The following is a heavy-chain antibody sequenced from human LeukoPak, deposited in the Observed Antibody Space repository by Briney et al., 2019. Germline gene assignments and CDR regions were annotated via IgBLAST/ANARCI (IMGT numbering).Heavy chain of an antibody. CDR2: ISYDGSNK. CDR3: TKDLHVDISMDV. J-gene: IGHJ6*02. Sequence: GGSLRLSCAASGFTFSSYGMHWVRQAPGKGLEWVAVISYDGSNKYYADSVKGRFTISRDNSKNTLYLQMNSLRAEDTAVYYCTKDLHVDISMDVWGQGTTVTVSS. CDR1: GFTFSSYG. V-gene: IGHV3-30*18. D-gene: IGHD2-2*03.